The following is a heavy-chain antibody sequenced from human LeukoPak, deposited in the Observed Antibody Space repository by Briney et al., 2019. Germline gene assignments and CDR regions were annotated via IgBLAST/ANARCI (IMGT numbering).Heavy chain of an antibody. D-gene: IGHD5-18*01. CDR2: IIPIFGTA. CDR1: GGTFSSYA. Sequence: ASVKVSCKASGGTFSSYAISWVRQAPGQGLEWMGGIIPIFGTANYAQKFQGRVTITADESTSTAYMELSSLRSEDTAVYYCASTPLDSYGYPFDYWGQGTTVTVSS. CDR3: ASTPLDSYGYPFDY. J-gene: IGHJ4*03. V-gene: IGHV1-69*01.